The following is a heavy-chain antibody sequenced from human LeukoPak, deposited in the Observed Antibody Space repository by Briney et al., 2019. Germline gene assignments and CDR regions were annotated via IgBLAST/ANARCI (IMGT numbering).Heavy chain of an antibody. V-gene: IGHV3-30*02. CDR3: AKDHVTLVNRYFDH. J-gene: IGHJ4*01. CDR2: IGHDATKI. CDR1: GFTFSTYG. D-gene: IGHD2-21*02. Sequence: GGSLRLSCAASGFTFSTYGMHGVRQAPGKGLEWVAFIGHDATKIYYADSVQGRFTISRDNSKNTLYLEMNSLSGEDTALYYCAKDHVTLVNRYFDHWGQGTLGTVSS.